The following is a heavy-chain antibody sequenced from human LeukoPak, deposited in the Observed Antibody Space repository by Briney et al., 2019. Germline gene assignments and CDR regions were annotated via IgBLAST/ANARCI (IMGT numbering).Heavy chain of an antibody. D-gene: IGHD2-2*01. J-gene: IGHJ4*02. CDR1: XGSISSYY. CDR2: INYSGTT. V-gene: IGHV4-39*01. CDR3: ARVDIVVVPSTKFDY. Sequence: SXXXSLXXTVSXGSISSYYWGXLRXPPXXXXXXXGXINYSGTTYYNPSLKSRVTISVDTSKNQFSLKLSSVTAADTAVYYCARVDIVVVPSTKFDYWGQGTLVTVSS.